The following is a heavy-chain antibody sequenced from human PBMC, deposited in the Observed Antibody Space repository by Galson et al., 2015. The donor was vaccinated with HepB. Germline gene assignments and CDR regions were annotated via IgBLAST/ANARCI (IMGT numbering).Heavy chain of an antibody. D-gene: IGHD3-22*01. J-gene: IGHJ6*02. V-gene: IGHV1-3*01. CDR1: GYTFTNFA. CDR2: INAGNGKT. CDR3: AREGGSSGYSSSDYYYYGMDV. Sequence: SVKVSCKASGYTFTNFAIHWVRQAPGQRLEWLGWINAGNGKTKYSQKFQGRVTMTTDTSTSTAYMDLRSLRSDDTAVYYCAREGGSSGYSSSDYYYYGMDVWGQGTTVTVSS.